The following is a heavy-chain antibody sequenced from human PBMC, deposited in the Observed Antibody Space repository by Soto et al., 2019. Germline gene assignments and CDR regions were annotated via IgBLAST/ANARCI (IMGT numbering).Heavy chain of an antibody. CDR2: IFYSGNT. D-gene: IGHD1-20*01. CDR3: ARHRITGTGKGYMDV. V-gene: IGHV4-39*01. Sequence: PSETLSLTCTVSGGSISSSSSYWGWIRQPPGKGLEWTAIIFYSGNTFYTPSLKSRVTISADTSKNQFSLKVNSVTSADTAVYYCARHRITGTGKGYMDVWGKGTTVTVSS. J-gene: IGHJ6*03. CDR1: GGSISSSSSY.